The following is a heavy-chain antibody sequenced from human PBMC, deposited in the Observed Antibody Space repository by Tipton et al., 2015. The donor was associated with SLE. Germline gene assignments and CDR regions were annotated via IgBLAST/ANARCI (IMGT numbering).Heavy chain of an antibody. Sequence: SLRLSCAASGFSFDDYGMHWVRQAPGKGLEWVSGINWNSENIAYADSVKGRFTISRDSAKTSLYLQMDSLRAEDTAVYYCARDSPLDYWGQGTLVTVSS. J-gene: IGHJ4*02. V-gene: IGHV3-9*01. CDR3: ARDSPLDY. CDR2: INWNSENI. CDR1: GFSFDDYG.